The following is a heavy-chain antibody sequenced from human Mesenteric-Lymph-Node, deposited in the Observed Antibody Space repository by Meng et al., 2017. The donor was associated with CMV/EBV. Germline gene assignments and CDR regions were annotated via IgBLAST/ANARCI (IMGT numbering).Heavy chain of an antibody. V-gene: IGHV3-30*04. CDR1: GLAFSSYA. CDR2: ISYEGSNK. D-gene: IGHD6-19*01. J-gene: IGHJ4*02. CDR3: ARDPQHSSGWYGGGS. Sequence: GLAFSSYAMRWVRQAPGKGVGGVTVISYEGSNKYYADSVKSRFTISRDNSKNTLYLQMNSLRAEDTAVYYCARDPQHSSGWYGGGSWGQGTLVTVSS.